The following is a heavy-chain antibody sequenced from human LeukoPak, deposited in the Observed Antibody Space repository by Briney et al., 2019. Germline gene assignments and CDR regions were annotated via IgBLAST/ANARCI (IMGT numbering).Heavy chain of an antibody. D-gene: IGHD6-13*01. Sequence: GGSLRLSCVVSRIPFSDYYMNWIRQAPGKGLEWISYISSSSSYTDYADSVKGRFTISRDNAKSALYLQMNSLRLEDTAVYYCAAGTAADFWGQGTLVTVSS. V-gene: IGHV3-11*03. CDR3: AAGTAADF. J-gene: IGHJ4*02. CDR2: ISSSSSYT. CDR1: RIPFSDYY.